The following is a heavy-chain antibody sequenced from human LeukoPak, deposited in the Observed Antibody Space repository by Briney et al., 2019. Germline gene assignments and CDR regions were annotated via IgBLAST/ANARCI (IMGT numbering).Heavy chain of an antibody. CDR2: IYYSGST. CDR3: ARSGSSGFVSYYYYYMDV. V-gene: IGHV4-59*01. CDR1: GGSISSYY. J-gene: IGHJ6*03. Sequence: SETLSLTCTVSGGSISSYYWSWLRQPPGKGLEWIGYIYYSGSTNYNPSLKSRVTISVDTSKNQFSLKLSSVTAADTAVYYCARSGSSGFVSYYYYYMDVWGKGTTVTVSS. D-gene: IGHD6-19*01.